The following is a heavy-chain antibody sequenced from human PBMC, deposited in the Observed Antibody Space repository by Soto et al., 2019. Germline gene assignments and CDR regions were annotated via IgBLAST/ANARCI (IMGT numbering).Heavy chain of an antibody. Sequence: PGGSLRLSCAASGFTFSSYAMSWVRQAPGKGLEWVANINQDGSEKYYVDSVKGRFTISRDNAKNSLYLQMNSLRAEDTALYYCARVGPYGDYGAFDIWGQGTMVTVSS. CDR2: INQDGSEK. D-gene: IGHD4-17*01. J-gene: IGHJ3*02. V-gene: IGHV3-7*01. CDR1: GFTFSSYA. CDR3: ARVGPYGDYGAFDI.